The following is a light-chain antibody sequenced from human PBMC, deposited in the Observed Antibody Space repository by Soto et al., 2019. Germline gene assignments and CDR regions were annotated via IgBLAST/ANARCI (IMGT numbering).Light chain of an antibody. CDR2: GAS. J-gene: IGKJ5*01. V-gene: IGKV3-20*01. CDR1: QSVSSSY. CDR3: QQYGSSLIT. Sequence: EIVLTQSPGTLSLSPGERATLSCRASQSVSSSYLAWYQQKPGQAPRLLIYGASSRATGIPDRFSGSGSRTDFTLTISGLEPEDFAVYYCQQYGSSLITFGQGTRLEIK.